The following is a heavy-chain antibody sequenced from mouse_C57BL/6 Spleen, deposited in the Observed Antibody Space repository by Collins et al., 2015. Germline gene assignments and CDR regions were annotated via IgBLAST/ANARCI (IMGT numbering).Heavy chain of an antibody. V-gene: IGHV1-59*01. D-gene: IGHD1-1*01. J-gene: IGHJ4*01. CDR3: ARNYYGSSYNYAMDY. CDR2: IDPSDSYT. Sequence: QVQLQQPGAELVRPGTSVKLSCKASGYTFTSYWMHWVKQRPGQGLEWIGVIDPSDSYTNYNQKFKGKATLTVDTSSSTAYMQLSSLTSEDSAVYYCARNYYGSSYNYAMDYWGQGTSVTVSS. CDR1: GYTFTSYW.